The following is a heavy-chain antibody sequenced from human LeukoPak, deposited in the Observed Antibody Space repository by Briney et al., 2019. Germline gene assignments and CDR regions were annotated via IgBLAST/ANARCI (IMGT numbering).Heavy chain of an antibody. J-gene: IGHJ1*01. V-gene: IGHV4-61*02. D-gene: IGHD3-22*01. CDR1: GVSISSGSYY. Sequence: SQTLSLTCAVSGVSISSGSYYWGWLRQPAGKGLEWIMRINTSGSSNYNPSLKSRVTISVDTSKNPFSLKLSSVTAADTAVYYCARAIRYDSNGYYFSPEEYFQHWGQGTLVTVSS. CDR3: ARAIRYDSNGYYFSPEEYFQH. CDR2: INTSGSS.